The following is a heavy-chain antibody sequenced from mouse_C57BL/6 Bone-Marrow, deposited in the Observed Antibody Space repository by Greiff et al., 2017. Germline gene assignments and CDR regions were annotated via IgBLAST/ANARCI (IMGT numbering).Heavy chain of an antibody. D-gene: IGHD1-1*01. J-gene: IGHJ1*03. V-gene: IGHV5-9-1*02. CDR3: TRGDYYGTYWYFDV. CDR1: GFTFSSYA. Sequence: EVQGVESGEGLVKPGGSLKLSCAASGFTFSSYAMSWVRQTPEQRLEWVAYISSGGDYIYYAETVKGRITISRDNARNTLYLQMSSLKSEDPAMYYCTRGDYYGTYWYFDVWGTGTTVTVSS. CDR2: ISSGGDYI.